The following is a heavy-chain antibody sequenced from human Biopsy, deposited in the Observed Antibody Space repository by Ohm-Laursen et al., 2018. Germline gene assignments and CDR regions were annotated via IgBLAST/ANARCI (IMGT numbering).Heavy chain of an antibody. CDR1: GGSISSDY. J-gene: IGHJ6*02. D-gene: IGHD2/OR15-2a*01. V-gene: IGHV4-59*01. CDR2: IYYSGST. Sequence: SETLSLTCTVSGGSISSDYWSWIRQTPGKGLEWIGYIYYSGSTNYNPSLKSRVTTSVATSKNQFSLRLNSVTAADTVGYYCARATNSTGWPYYYFYGMDVWGQGTTVTVSS. CDR3: ARATNSTGWPYYYFYGMDV.